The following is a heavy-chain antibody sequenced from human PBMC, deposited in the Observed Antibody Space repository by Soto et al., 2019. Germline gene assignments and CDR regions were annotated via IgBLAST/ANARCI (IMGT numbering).Heavy chain of an antibody. CDR2: INSDGSVS. V-gene: IGHV3-74*02. CDR3: ARGECVGGTCFLLAGSSYYCVDV. D-gene: IGHD2-15*01. Sequence: EVQLVESGGGLVQPGGSLRLSCAASGFTFSNYWMYWVRQAPGKGLEWVSRINSDGSVSSHADSVKGRLTISRDNVKNTLYLHMDSLRAEDTAVYYCARGECVGGTCFLLAGSSYYCVDVWGKATTVTVFS. J-gene: IGHJ6*03. CDR1: GFTFSNYW.